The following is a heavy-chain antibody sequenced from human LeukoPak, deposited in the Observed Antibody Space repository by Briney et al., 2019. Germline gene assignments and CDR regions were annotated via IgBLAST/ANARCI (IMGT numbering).Heavy chain of an antibody. CDR3: AKDASSSWYGELDY. CDR1: GFTFSSYG. V-gene: IGHV3-30*18. D-gene: IGHD6-13*01. Sequence: GGSLRLSCAASGFTFSSYGMHRVRQAPGKGLEWVAVISYDGSNKYYADSVKGRFIISRDNSKNTLYLQMNSLRAEDTAVYYCAKDASSSWYGELDYWGQGTLVTVSS. CDR2: ISYDGSNK. J-gene: IGHJ4*02.